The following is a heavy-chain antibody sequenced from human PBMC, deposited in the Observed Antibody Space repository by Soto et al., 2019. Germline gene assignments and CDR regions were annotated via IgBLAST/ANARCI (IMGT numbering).Heavy chain of an antibody. CDR2: FALSGAT. CDR3: AKDHSGSNWRHDY. CDR1: GCPFSNYY. Sequence: PVGSLILSWAASGCPFSNYYMSWLRPAPGKGLEWVSTFALSGATHYSDSVRGRFIISRDNSKDTLFLQMNSLRAEDTALYYCAKDHSGSNWRHDYWGQGTLVTVSS. V-gene: IGHV3-23*01. J-gene: IGHJ4*02. D-gene: IGHD1-26*01.